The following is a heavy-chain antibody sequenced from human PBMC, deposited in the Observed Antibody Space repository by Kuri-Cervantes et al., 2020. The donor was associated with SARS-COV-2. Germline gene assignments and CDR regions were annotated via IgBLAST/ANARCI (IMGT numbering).Heavy chain of an antibody. CDR3: ARGSSRSGYSYGWTLYY. CDR1: GGSFSGYY. V-gene: IGHV4-34*01. D-gene: IGHD5-18*01. Sequence: ESLRLSCAVYGGSFSGYYWSWIRQPPGKRLEWIGEINHSGSPNYNPSLKSRVTISVDTSKNQFSLKLSSVTAADTAVYYCARGSSRSGYSYGWTLYYWGQGTLVTVSS. J-gene: IGHJ4*02. CDR2: INHSGSP.